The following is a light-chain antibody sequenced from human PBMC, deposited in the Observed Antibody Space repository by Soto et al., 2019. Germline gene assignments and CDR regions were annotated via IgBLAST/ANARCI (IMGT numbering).Light chain of an antibody. CDR1: SSDVGAYNY. CDR2: DVS. CDR3: SSYTTSSTWV. Sequence: QSVLTQPASVSASPGQSITMPCTGTSSDVGAYNYVSWYQQHPGKAPKLMIYDVSSRPSGVSNRFSGSKSGNTASLTISGLQAEDEADYYCSSYTTSSTWVFGGGTKLTVL. J-gene: IGLJ3*02. V-gene: IGLV2-14*03.